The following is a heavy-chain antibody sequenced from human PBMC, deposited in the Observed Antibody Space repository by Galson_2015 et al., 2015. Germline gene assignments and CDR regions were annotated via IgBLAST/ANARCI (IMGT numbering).Heavy chain of an antibody. V-gene: IGHV1-3*01. Sequence: SVKVSCKASGYTFTSYAMHWVRQAPGQRLEWMGWINAGNGNTKYSQKFQGRVTITRDTSAGTAYMELSGLRSEDTAVYYCAREELFLHGGIPYWGQGTLVTVSS. CDR3: AREELFLHGGIPY. D-gene: IGHD4-23*01. CDR1: GYTFTSYA. CDR2: INAGNGNT. J-gene: IGHJ4*02.